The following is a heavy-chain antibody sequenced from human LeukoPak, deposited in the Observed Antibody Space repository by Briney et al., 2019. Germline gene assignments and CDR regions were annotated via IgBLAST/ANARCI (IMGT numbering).Heavy chain of an antibody. CDR1: GYTFANYY. J-gene: IGHJ4*02. D-gene: IGHD2/OR15-2a*01. Sequence: ASMKVSCKASGYTFANYYIHWVRQAPGQGLEWMGRINPNSGVTNSAQRFHGRVTMTRDTSISTAYMELSRLTSDDTAVYFCASDDQRISSGVYWGQGTLVTVSS. V-gene: IGHV1-2*06. CDR3: ASDDQRISSGVY. CDR2: INPNSGVT.